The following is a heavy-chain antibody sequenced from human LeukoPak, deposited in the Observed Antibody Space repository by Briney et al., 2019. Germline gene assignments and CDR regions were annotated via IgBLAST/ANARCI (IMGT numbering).Heavy chain of an antibody. J-gene: IGHJ6*03. D-gene: IGHD6-6*01. CDR2: IYYSGST. V-gene: IGHV4-59*01. CDR3: ARAGSHSSSWFGNYYYYMDV. CDR1: GGSISSYY. Sequence: SETLSLTCTVSGGSISSYYWSWIRQPPGKGLEWIGYIYYSGSTNYNPSLKSRVTISVDTSKNQFSLKLSSVTAADTAVYYCARAGSHSSSWFGNYYYYMDVWGKGTTVTVSS.